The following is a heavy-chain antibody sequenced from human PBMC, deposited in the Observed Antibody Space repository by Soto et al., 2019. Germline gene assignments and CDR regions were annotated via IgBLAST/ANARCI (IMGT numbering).Heavy chain of an antibody. D-gene: IGHD2-2*01. CDR3: AKDQCSTTSCYAVLEY. V-gene: IGHV3-23*01. Sequence: GGSLRLSCAASGFTFSSYSMNWVRQAPGKGLEWVSYISGSGDSTYNADSVKGRFIISRDNSKNTVYLQMNSLRADDTAVYYCAKDQCSTTSCYAVLEYWGQGTQVTVS. CDR1: GFTFSSYS. CDR2: ISGSGDST. J-gene: IGHJ4*02.